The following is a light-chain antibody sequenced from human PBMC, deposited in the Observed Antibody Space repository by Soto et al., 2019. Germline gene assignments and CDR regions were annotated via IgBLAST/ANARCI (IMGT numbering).Light chain of an antibody. CDR1: SSDVGAYKY. CDR2: EVT. V-gene: IGLV2-8*01. Sequence: QSAPTQPPSASGSPGQSVTISCTGASSDVGAYKYVSWYQQHPGKAPKLIIYEVTQRPSGVPDRFSGSKSGNTASLTVSGLQAEDEADYYCNSYAGSYNWVFGGGTKLTVL. J-gene: IGLJ3*02. CDR3: NSYAGSYNWV.